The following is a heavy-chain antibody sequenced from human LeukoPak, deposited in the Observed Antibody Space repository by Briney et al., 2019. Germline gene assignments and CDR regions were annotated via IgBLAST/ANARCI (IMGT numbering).Heavy chain of an antibody. CDR2: IFYSGTT. V-gene: IGHV4-34*12. D-gene: IGHD1-14*01. Sequence: SETLSLTCAVYGGSFSGYYWSWIRQPPGKGPEWIGEIFYSGTTNYNPSLKSRVTVSIDKSKNQFSLNLTSVTAADTAVYYCTRKMGVGGTRPFDYWGRGTLVTVSS. CDR3: TRKMGVGGTRPFDY. CDR1: GGSFSGYY. J-gene: IGHJ4*02.